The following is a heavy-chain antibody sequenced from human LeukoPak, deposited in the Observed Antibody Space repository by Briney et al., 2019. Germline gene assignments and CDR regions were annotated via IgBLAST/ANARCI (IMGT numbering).Heavy chain of an antibody. D-gene: IGHD3-3*01. CDR2: INAGNGNT. Sequence: ASVKVSCKASGYTFTSYAMHWVRQAPGQRLEWMGWINAGNGNTKYSQKFQGRVTITRDTSASTAYMELSSLRSEDTAVYYCARDDRKYDFWSGYYEDYYYYYMDVWGKGTTVTVSS. CDR3: ARDDRKYDFWSGYYEDYYYYYMDV. J-gene: IGHJ6*03. CDR1: GYTFTSYA. V-gene: IGHV1-3*01.